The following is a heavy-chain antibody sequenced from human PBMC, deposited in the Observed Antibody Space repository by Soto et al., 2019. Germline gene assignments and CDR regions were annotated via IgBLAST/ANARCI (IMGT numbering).Heavy chain of an antibody. CDR3: ARARWLQWPVDY. D-gene: IGHD5-12*01. CDR2: ISYDGSNK. CDR1: GFTFSSYA. J-gene: IGHJ4*02. Sequence: GGSLRLSCAASGFTFSSYAMHWVRQAPGKGLEWVAVISYDGSNKYYADSVKDRFTISRDNSKNTLYLQMNSLRAEDTAVYYCARARWLQWPVDYWGQGTLVTVSS. V-gene: IGHV3-30-3*01.